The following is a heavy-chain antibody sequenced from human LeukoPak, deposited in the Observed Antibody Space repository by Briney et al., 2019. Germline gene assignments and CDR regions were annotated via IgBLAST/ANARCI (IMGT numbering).Heavy chain of an antibody. D-gene: IGHD3-9*01. J-gene: IGHJ5*02. Sequence: GASVKVSCKASGYTFTSYDINWVQQATGQGLEWMGWMNPNSGNTGYAQKFQGRVTITRNTSISTAYMELSSLRSEDTAVYYCARAGAITIGALNWFDPWGQGTLVTVSS. CDR2: MNPNSGNT. CDR3: ARAGAITIGALNWFDP. CDR1: GYTFTSYD. V-gene: IGHV1-8*03.